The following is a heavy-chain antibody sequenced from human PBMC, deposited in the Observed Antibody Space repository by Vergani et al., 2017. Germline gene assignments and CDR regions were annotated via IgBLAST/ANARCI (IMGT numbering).Heavy chain of an antibody. V-gene: IGHV3-48*03. J-gene: IGHJ3*02. CDR1: GFTFSSYE. CDR3: ARDLPDTGMVAAAFDI. D-gene: IGHD5-18*01. Sequence: EVQLVESGGGLVQPGGSLRLSCAASGFTFSSYEMNWVRQAPGKGLEWVSYISSSGSTIYYADSVKGRFTISRDNAKNSLYLQMNSLRAEDTAVYYCARDLPDTGMVAAAFDIWGQGTMVTVSS. CDR2: ISSSGSTI.